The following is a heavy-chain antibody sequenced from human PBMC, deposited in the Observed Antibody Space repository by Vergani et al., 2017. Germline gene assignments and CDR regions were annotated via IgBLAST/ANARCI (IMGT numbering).Heavy chain of an antibody. CDR2: IDPGDSDT. J-gene: IGHJ3*01. V-gene: IGHV5-51*01. CDR1: GYSFTSHW. CDR3: ASGGHGSENGGALQL. Sequence: EVQLVQSGAEVKKPGESLKISCKGSGYSFTSHWIAWVRQMPGKGLEWMGIIDPGDSDTRYSPSFQGQVTSSADKSISTAYLQWSSLKASDTATYFCASGGHGSENGGALQLWGQGTNITVSS. D-gene: IGHD3-10*01.